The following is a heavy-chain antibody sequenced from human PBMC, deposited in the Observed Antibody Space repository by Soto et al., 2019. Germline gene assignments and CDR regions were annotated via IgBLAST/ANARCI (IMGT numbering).Heavy chain of an antibody. J-gene: IGHJ4*02. V-gene: IGHV3-21*01. CDR3: ARVGARYYFDY. D-gene: IGHD2-15*01. Sequence: GGSLRLSCAASGFTFSSYSMNWVRQAPGKGLEWVSSISSSSYIYYADSVKGRFTISRDNAKNSLYLQMNSLRAEDTAVYYCARVGARYYFDYWGQGTLVTVSS. CDR2: ISSSSYI. CDR1: GFTFSSYS.